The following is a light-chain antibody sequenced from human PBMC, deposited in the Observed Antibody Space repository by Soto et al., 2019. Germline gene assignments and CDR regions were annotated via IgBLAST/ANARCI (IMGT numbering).Light chain of an antibody. CDR2: GAS. J-gene: IGKJ1*01. CDR3: QQYGGSPWT. V-gene: IGKV3-20*01. Sequence: EVVLTQSPGTLSLSPGERATLSCRASENVRTFVDWYQQKPGQAPRLLIYGASSRATGIPDRFSGSGSGTDFTLTISRLEPEDFAVFYCQQYGGSPWTFGQGTKVDIK. CDR1: ENVRTF.